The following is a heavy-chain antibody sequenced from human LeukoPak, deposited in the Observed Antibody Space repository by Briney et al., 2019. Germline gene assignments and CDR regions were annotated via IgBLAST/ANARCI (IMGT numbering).Heavy chain of an antibody. V-gene: IGHV3-21*01. CDR3: AGRDGYNSPEYYFDY. CDR1: GFTFSSYG. J-gene: IGHJ4*02. Sequence: GGSLRLSCAASGFTFSSYGMNWVRQAPGKGLEWVSSISSSSSYIYYADSVKGRFTISRDNAKNSLYLQMNSLRAEDTAVYYCAGRDGYNSPEYYFDYWGQGTLVTVSS. D-gene: IGHD5-24*01. CDR2: ISSSSSYI.